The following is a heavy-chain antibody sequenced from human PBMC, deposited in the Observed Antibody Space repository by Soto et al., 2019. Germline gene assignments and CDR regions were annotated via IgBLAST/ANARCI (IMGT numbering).Heavy chain of an antibody. CDR2: IRNKPNSYET. CDR1: GFTFSGSA. V-gene: IGHV3-73*01. D-gene: IGHD4-17*01. Sequence: EVQLVESGGGLVQPGGSLKLSCAASGFTFSGSAMHWVRQASGKGLEWVGRIRNKPNSYETAYTASVKGRFIISRDDSKHTAYLQMNSLKTEYTAVYYCTRLYGDYGGEVFDLWGRGTRVTVSS. CDR3: TRLYGDYGGEVFDL. J-gene: IGHJ3*01.